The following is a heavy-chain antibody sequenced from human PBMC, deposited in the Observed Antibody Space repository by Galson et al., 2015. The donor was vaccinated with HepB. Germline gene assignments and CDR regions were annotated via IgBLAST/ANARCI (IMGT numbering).Heavy chain of an antibody. CDR1: GFTFSSYA. CDR3: ASVSGSYSFAVDY. V-gene: IGHV3-30-3*01. Sequence: SLRLSCAASGFTFSSYAMHWVRQAPGKGLEWVAVISYDGSNKYYADSVKGRFTISRDNSKNTLYLQMNSLRAEDAAVYYCASVSGSYSFAVDYWGQGTLVTVSS. J-gene: IGHJ4*02. CDR2: ISYDGSNK. D-gene: IGHD1-26*01.